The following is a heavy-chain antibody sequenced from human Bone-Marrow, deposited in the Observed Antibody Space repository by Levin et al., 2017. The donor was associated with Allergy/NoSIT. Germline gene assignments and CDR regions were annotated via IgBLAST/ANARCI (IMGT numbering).Heavy chain of an antibody. D-gene: IGHD6-13*01. J-gene: IGHJ4*02. V-gene: IGHV3-7*04. CDR1: GFTFSSSW. CDR2: IKEDGSET. CDR3: ARNQMRSSWTRTFDY. Sequence: QSGGSLRLSCAASGFTFSSSWMSWVRQAPGKGLEWVANIKEDGSETYYVDSVRGRFTISRDNAKNSLYLQMNSLRAEDTAVYYCARNQMRSSWTRTFDYWGQGTLVTVSS.